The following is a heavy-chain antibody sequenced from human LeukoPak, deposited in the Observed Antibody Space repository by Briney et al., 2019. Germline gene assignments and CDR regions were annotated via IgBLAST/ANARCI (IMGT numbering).Heavy chain of an antibody. CDR1: GFTFSSYS. CDR2: ISSSSSYI. D-gene: IGHD3-9*01. J-gene: IGHJ6*02. CDR3: TRDAQYDILTGDYGMDV. Sequence: GGSLRLSCAAWGFTFSSYSMKGVRQAPGRGREVASSISSSSSYIYYADSVKRRFTISRDNDKNSLYLQMNSLSAEDTAVYYCTRDAQYDILTGDYGMDVWGQGTTVTVSS. V-gene: IGHV3-21*01.